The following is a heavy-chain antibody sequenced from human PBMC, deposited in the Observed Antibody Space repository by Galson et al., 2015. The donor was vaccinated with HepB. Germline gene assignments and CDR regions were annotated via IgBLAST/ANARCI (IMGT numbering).Heavy chain of an antibody. J-gene: IGHJ4*02. Sequence: QSGAEVKKPGESLRISCKGSGYTFTNDWISWGRQMPGKGLAWMGRINPTDSSAHYSPSFQGHVSLSIDKSVTTAYLQWSSLKASDTAIYYCARGRGWTDYWGQGTLLTVTS. CDR1: GYTFTNDW. V-gene: IGHV5-10-1*01. D-gene: IGHD6-19*01. CDR2: INPTDSSA. CDR3: ARGRGWTDY.